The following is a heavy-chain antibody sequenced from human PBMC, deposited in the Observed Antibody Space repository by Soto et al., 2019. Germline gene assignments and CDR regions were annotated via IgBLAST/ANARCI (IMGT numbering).Heavy chain of an antibody. CDR1: GFTFSSYA. CDR2: VSGSGGRT. Sequence: GGSLRLSCAASGFTFSSYAMSWVRQAPGKGLEWVSAVSGSGGRTYYADSVKGRFTISRDNSKNTLYLQMNSLRAEDTAVYYCAKDSGYSSGWYPWGQGTLVTVSS. D-gene: IGHD6-19*01. V-gene: IGHV3-23*01. J-gene: IGHJ5*02. CDR3: AKDSGYSSGWYP.